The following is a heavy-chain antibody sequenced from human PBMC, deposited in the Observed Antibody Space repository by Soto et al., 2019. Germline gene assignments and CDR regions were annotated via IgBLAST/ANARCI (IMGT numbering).Heavy chain of an antibody. D-gene: IGHD4-17*01. Sequence: SETLSLTCAVYGGSFSGYYWSWIRQPPGKGLEWIGEINHSGSTNYNPSLKSRVTISVDTSKNQFSLKLSSVTAADTAVYYCARGRGDAWSPPDFLDYVGGSWSDAFDIWGQGTMVTVSS. V-gene: IGHV4-34*01. CDR2: INHSGST. CDR3: ARGRGDAWSPPDFLDYVGGSWSDAFDI. CDR1: GGSFSGYY. J-gene: IGHJ3*02.